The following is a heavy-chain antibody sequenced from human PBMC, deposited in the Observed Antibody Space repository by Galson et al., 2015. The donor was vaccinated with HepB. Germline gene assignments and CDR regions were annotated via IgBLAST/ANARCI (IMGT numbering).Heavy chain of an antibody. D-gene: IGHD3-10*01. J-gene: IGHJ4*02. Sequence: SLRLSCAASGFTFSSYSMNWVRQAPGKGLEWVSSISSSSSYIYYADSVKGRFTISRDNAKNSLYLQMNSLRAEDTAVYYCARVGTGHYGSGSTIDYWGQGTLVTVSS. CDR3: ARVGTGHYGSGSTIDY. CDR1: GFTFSSYS. CDR2: ISSSSSYI. V-gene: IGHV3-21*01.